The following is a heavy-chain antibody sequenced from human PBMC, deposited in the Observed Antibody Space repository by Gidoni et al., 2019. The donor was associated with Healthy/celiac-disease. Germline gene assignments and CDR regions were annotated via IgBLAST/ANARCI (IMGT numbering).Heavy chain of an antibody. J-gene: IGHJ4*02. CDR2: INHSGST. CDR1: GGSFSGYY. D-gene: IGHD5-12*01. Sequence: VQLQQWGAGLLKPSETLSLTCAVYGGSFSGYYWSWIRQPPGKGLEWIGEINHSGSTNYNQSLKSRVTISVDTSKNQFSLKLSSVTAADTAVYYCARGYGVATLDYWGQGTLVTVSS. CDR3: ARGYGVATLDY. V-gene: IGHV4-34*01.